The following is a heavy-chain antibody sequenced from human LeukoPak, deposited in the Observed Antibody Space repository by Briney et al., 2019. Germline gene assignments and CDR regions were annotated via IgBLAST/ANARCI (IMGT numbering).Heavy chain of an antibody. CDR3: VRIYRGPDY. Sequence: ASVTVSCTASGYTFTSYDINWVRQAPGQGLEWMGWINPNNDDTNYAETFQGRVTITTETSISTVYMELTRLRSDDTAMYYCVRIYRGPDYWGQGTLVTVSS. CDR1: GYTFTSYD. D-gene: IGHD3-10*01. V-gene: IGHV1-2*02. J-gene: IGHJ4*02. CDR2: INPNNDDT.